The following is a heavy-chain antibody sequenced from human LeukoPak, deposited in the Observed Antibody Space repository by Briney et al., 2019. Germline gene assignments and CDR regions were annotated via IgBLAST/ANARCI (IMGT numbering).Heavy chain of an antibody. V-gene: IGHV4-59*08. D-gene: IGHD1-7*01. CDR3: ARVVVELELARYYYYYMDV. CDR2: IYYSGST. CDR1: GGSISSYY. Sequence: PSETLSLTCTVSGGSISSYYWSWIRQPPGKGLEWIGYIYYSGSTNYNPSLKSRVTISVDTSKNQFSLKLSSVTAADTAVYYCARVVVELELARYYYYYMDVWGKGTTVTVSS. J-gene: IGHJ6*03.